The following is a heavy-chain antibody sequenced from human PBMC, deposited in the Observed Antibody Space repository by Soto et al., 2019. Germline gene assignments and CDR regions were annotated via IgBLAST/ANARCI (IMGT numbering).Heavy chain of an antibody. Sequence: GGSLRLSCGASGLSVSDNYMGWVRQAPGRGLEWVSVMYAGGDTHYADSVKGRFTISRDKSENTLYLQMNSLRDEDTGVYFCVSRIPSWVFDYWGLGALVTVSS. J-gene: IGHJ4*01. V-gene: IGHV3-53*01. CDR1: GLSVSDNY. CDR3: VSRIPSWVFDY. CDR2: MYAGGDT. D-gene: IGHD2-21*01.